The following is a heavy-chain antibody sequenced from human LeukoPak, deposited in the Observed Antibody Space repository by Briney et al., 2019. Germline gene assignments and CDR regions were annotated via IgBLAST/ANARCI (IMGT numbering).Heavy chain of an antibody. CDR3: VKRSTGWLQSYYFDY. Sequence: GGSLRLSCAASGFTFSSYSMNWIRQAPGKGLEWVSSISSSTSYIYYADSVKGRFTISRDNSKNTLYLQMSSLRAEDTAVYYCVKRSTGWLQSYYFDYWGQGTLVTVSS. CDR1: GFTFSSYS. V-gene: IGHV3-21*01. J-gene: IGHJ4*02. CDR2: ISSSTSYI. D-gene: IGHD5-24*01.